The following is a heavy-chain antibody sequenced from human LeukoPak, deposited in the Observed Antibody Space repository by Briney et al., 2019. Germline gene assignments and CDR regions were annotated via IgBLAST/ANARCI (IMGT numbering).Heavy chain of an antibody. CDR1: GYTFTSYG. CDR3: ARGRGTGWYEEGDAFDI. D-gene: IGHD6-19*01. CDR2: ISAYNGNT. Sequence: ASVKVSCKASGYTFTSYGISWVRQAPGQGLEWMGWISAYNGNTNYAQKFQGRVTMTRNISINTAYMELSSLRSEDTAVYYCARGRGTGWYEEGDAFDIWGQGTMVTVSS. V-gene: IGHV1-18*01. J-gene: IGHJ3*02.